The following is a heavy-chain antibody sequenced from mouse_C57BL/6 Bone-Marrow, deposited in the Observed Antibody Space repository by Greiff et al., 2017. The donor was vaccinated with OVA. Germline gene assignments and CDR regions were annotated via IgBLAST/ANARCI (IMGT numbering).Heavy chain of an antibody. Sequence: QVQLQQSGAELVRPGASVKLSCKASGYTFTDYYINWVKQRPGQGLEWIARIYPGSGNTYYNEKFKGKATLTAEKSSSTAYMQLSSLTSEDSAVYFCAGDPYAMDDWGQGTSVTVSS. J-gene: IGHJ4*01. CDR1: GYTFTDYY. V-gene: IGHV1-76*01. CDR3: AGDPYAMDD. CDR2: IYPGSGNT.